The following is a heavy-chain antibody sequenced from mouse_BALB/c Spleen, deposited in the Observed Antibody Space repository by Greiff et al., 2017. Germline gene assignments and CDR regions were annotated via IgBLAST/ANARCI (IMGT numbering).Heavy chain of an antibody. CDR2: ISYSGST. Sequence: EVQLQESGPSLVKPSQTLSLTCSVTGDSITSGYWNWIRKFPGNKLEYMGYISYSGSTYYNPSLKSRISITRDTSKNQYYLQLNSVTTEDTATYYCARYGGTTDYFDYWGQGTTLTVSS. V-gene: IGHV3-8*02. CDR1: GDSITSGY. D-gene: IGHD1-1*01. CDR3: ARYGGTTDYFDY. J-gene: IGHJ2*01.